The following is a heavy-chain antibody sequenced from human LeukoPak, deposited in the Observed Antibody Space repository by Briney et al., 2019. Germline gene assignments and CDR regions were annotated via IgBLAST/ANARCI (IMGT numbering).Heavy chain of an antibody. CDR1: GYTLTELS. Sequence: ASVKVSCKVSGYTLTELSIHWVRQAPGKGLEWMGGFDPEDGETIYAQKFQGRVTMTEDTSTDTAYMELSSLRSEDTAVYYCATGIAAAGGVFDYWGQGTLVTVSS. CDR2: FDPEDGET. CDR3: ATGIAAAGGVFDY. V-gene: IGHV1-24*01. J-gene: IGHJ4*02. D-gene: IGHD6-13*01.